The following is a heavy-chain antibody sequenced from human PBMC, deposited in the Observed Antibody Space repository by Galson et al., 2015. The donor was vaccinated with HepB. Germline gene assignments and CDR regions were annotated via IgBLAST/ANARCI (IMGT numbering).Heavy chain of an antibody. V-gene: IGHV3-53*01. Sequence: SLRLSCAASGFTVSGNYLTWVRQAPGKGLEWVSLIYGGGRTYYADSVKGRFTISRDNSKSTLYLQMNSLRVEDTAVYYCARGYSSSSGTDYWGQGTLVTVSS. J-gene: IGHJ4*02. D-gene: IGHD6-6*01. CDR2: IYGGGRT. CDR1: GFTVSGNY. CDR3: ARGYSSSSGTDY.